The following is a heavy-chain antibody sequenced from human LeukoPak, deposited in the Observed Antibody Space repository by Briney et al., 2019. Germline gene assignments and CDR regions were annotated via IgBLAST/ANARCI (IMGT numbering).Heavy chain of an antibody. CDR2: ISSSGSTI. D-gene: IGHD5-18*01. CDR3: ASHPRIQLLYYYYMDV. J-gene: IGHJ6*03. CDR1: GFTFSSYE. Sequence: TGGSLRLSCAASGFTFSSYEMNWVRQAPGKGPEWVSYISSSGSTIYYADSVKGRFTISRDNAKNSLYLQMNSLRAEDTAVYYCASHPRIQLLYYYYMDVWGKGTTVTVSS. V-gene: IGHV3-48*03.